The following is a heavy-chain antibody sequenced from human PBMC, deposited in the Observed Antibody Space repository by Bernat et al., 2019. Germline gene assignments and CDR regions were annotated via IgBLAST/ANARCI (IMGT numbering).Heavy chain of an antibody. D-gene: IGHD1-26*01. V-gene: IGHV3-15*01. J-gene: IGHJ4*02. CDR1: GFTFSSYA. Sequence: EVQLLESGGGLVQPGGSLRLSCAASGFTFSSYAMSWVRQAPGKGLEWVGRIKSKTDGGTTDYAAPVKGRFTISRDDSKNTLYLQMNSLKTEDTAAYYCTTDPRIVGAMGIDYWGQGTLVTVSS. CDR2: IKSKTDGGTT. CDR3: TTDPRIVGAMGIDY.